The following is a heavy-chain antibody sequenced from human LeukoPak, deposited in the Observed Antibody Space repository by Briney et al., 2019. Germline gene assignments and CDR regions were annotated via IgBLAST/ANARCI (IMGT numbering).Heavy chain of an antibody. CDR2: INPNSGGT. D-gene: IGHD6-19*01. CDR1: TDTSTGDY. V-gene: IGHV1-2*02. J-gene: IGHJ4*02. Sequence: ASVNVSCAASTDTSTGDYIHLGRQAPGQGLEWMGWINPNSGGTNYAQKFQGRVTMTRDTSITTAYMELSRLRSDDTAVYYCAEGVPGAGCRTGGTLWRQGTLVTVSS. CDR3: AEGVPGAGCRTGGTL.